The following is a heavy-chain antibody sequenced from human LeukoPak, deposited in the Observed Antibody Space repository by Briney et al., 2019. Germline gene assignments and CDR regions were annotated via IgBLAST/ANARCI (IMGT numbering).Heavy chain of an antibody. CDR2: ISSSGSTI. CDR3: AREGHGGYYGSGSYPY. Sequence: GGSLRLSCAASGFTFSSYEMNWVRQAPGKGLEWVSYISSSGSTIYYADSVKGRFTISRDNAKNSLYLQMNSLRAEDTAVYYCAREGHGGYYGSGSYPYWGQGTLVTVSS. CDR1: GFTFSSYE. J-gene: IGHJ4*02. D-gene: IGHD3-10*01. V-gene: IGHV3-48*03.